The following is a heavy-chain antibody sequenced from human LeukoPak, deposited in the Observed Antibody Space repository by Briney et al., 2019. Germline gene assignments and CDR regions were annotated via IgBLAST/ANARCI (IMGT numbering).Heavy chain of an antibody. J-gene: IGHJ4*02. D-gene: IGHD3-22*01. Sequence: GGYLRLYCAASGFTFSTYAMTWVRQAPGKGLEWVSAISGSSDDIYYTDSVKGRFTISRDNSKNTLYLQMNSLRAEDTAVYYCAKASSSCYRCYDFWGQGTLVTVSS. V-gene: IGHV3-23*01. CDR1: GFTFSTYA. CDR3: AKASSSCYRCYDF. CDR2: ISGSSDDI.